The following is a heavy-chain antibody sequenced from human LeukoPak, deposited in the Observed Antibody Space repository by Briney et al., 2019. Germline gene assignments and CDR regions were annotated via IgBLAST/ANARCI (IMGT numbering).Heavy chain of an antibody. CDR3: ARGKSRDGYNQFDY. D-gene: IGHD5-24*01. J-gene: IGHJ4*02. Sequence: ASVKVSCKASGGTFSSYAISWVRQAPGQGLEWMGGIIPIFGTANYAQKFQGRVTITADESTSTAYMELSSLRSEGTAVYYCARGKSRDGYNQFDYWGQGTLVTVSS. CDR1: GGTFSSYA. CDR2: IIPIFGTA. V-gene: IGHV1-69*13.